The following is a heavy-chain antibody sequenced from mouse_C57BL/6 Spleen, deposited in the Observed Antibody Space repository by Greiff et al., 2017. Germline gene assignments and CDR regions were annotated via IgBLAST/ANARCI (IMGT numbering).Heavy chain of an antibody. CDR2: IDPSDSYT. Sequence: QVQLQQPGAELVMPGASVKLSCKASGYTFTSYWMHWVKQRPGQGLEWIGEIDPSDSYTNYNQKFKGKSTLTVDKSSSTAYMQLSSLTSEYSAVYYCVYSNSDYYAMDYWGQGTSVTVSS. D-gene: IGHD2-5*01. J-gene: IGHJ4*01. CDR3: VYSNSDYYAMDY. CDR1: GYTFTSYW. V-gene: IGHV1-69*01.